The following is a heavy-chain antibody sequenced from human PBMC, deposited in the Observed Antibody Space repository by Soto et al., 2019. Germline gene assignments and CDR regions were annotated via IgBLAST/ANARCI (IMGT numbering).Heavy chain of an antibody. J-gene: IGHJ6*02. V-gene: IGHV1-69*01. CDR1: GGTFGSYA. Sequence: QVQLVQSGAEVKKPGSSVKVSCKASGGTFGSYAISWVRQAPGQGLEWMGGIIPITATANYAQKFQGRVTITADESTSTASMQLSSLRSEDRPVYYCARSQGSSTSLEIYYYYYYGMDVWGQGTTVTVSS. D-gene: IGHD2-2*01. CDR3: ARSQGSSTSLEIYYYYYYGMDV. CDR2: IIPITATA.